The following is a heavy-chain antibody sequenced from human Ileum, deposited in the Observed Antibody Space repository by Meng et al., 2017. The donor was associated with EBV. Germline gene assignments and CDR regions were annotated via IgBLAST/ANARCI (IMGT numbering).Heavy chain of an antibody. V-gene: IGHV1-8*01. CDR2: MNPGRRNT. J-gene: IGHJ4*02. D-gene: IGHD5-12*01. CDR1: GYDFTSFC. Sequence: VPCGACVEEPGTGVKVSYKPSGYDFTSFCINWFRQATGHPTEWMGWMNPGRRNTGDAQKFQGSVSMTADTTIDTSYMELHSLTAEDTAVYYCARADSGSRDYWCQGTLVTVSS. CDR3: ARADSGSRDY.